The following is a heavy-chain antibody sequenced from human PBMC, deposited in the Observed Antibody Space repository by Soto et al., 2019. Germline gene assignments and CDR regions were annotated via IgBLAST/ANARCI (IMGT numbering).Heavy chain of an antibody. CDR2: ISYDGSNK. CDR1: GFTFSSYA. D-gene: IGHD3-16*01. Sequence: GGSLRLSCAASGFTFSSYAMHWVRQAPGKGLEWVAVISYDGSNKYYADSVKGRFTISRDNSKNTLYLQMNSLRTEDTAVYYCAREYYDYVWGSYTVDYWGQGTLVTVSS. J-gene: IGHJ4*02. V-gene: IGHV3-30-3*01. CDR3: AREYYDYVWGSYTVDY.